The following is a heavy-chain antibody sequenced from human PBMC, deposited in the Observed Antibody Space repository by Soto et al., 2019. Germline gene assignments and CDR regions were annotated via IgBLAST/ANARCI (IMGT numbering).Heavy chain of an antibody. V-gene: IGHV1-2*04. Sequence: ASVKVSCKASGYTFTGYDMHWVRQAPGQGLEWMGWINPNSGGTNYAQKFQGWVTMTRDTSISTAYMELSRLRSDDTAVYYCAREGSNYPGGMDVWGQGTTVTVSS. J-gene: IGHJ6*02. D-gene: IGHD4-4*01. CDR3: AREGSNYPGGMDV. CDR2: INPNSGGT. CDR1: GYTFTGYD.